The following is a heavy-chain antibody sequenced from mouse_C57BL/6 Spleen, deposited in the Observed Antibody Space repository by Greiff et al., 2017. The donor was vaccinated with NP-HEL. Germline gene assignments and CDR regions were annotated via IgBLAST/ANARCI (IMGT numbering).Heavy chain of an antibody. J-gene: IGHJ2*01. CDR3: ARNLYYDYDGVGYYFDY. CDR1: GYTFTDYY. V-gene: IGHV1-19*01. Sequence: EVKLQESGPVLVKPGASVKMSCKASGYTFTDYYMNWVKQSHGKSLEWIGVINPYNGGTSYNQKFKGKATLTVDKSSSTAYMELNSLTSEDSAVYYCARNLYYDYDGVGYYFDYWGQGTTLTVSS. D-gene: IGHD2-4*01. CDR2: INPYNGGT.